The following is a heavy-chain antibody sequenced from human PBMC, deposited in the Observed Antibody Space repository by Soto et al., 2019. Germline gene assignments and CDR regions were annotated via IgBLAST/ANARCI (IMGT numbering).Heavy chain of an antibody. Sequence: QVQLVQSGAEVKKPGASVKVSCKASGYTFTSYGISWVRQAPGQGLEWMGWISAYNGNTNYAQKLQGRVTMTTETSTIKAYIELRSLRSDDTAVYYCARDPLLWFGEEKGMDVWGQGTTVTVSS. CDR2: ISAYNGNT. CDR3: ARDPLLWFGEEKGMDV. D-gene: IGHD3-10*01. J-gene: IGHJ6*02. CDR1: GYTFTSYG. V-gene: IGHV1-18*01.